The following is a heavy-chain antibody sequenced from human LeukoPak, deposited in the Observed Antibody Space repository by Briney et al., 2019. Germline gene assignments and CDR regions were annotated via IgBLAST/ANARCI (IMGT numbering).Heavy chain of an antibody. CDR3: VSFYEAT. Sequence: GGSLRLSCAASGNYWMHWVRQAPGKGLVWVSHINGDGSWTTYADSAKGRFTISKDNAKNTVYLQMNNLRAEDTAVYYCVSFYEATWGRGTPGTVSS. J-gene: IGHJ5*02. CDR2: INGDGSWT. D-gene: IGHD2-2*01. V-gene: IGHV3-74*03. CDR1: GNYW.